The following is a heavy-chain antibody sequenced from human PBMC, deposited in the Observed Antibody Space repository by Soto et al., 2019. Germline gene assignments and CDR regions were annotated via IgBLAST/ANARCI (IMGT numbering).Heavy chain of an antibody. D-gene: IGHD5-18*01. CDR2: IYYSGGT. Sequence: SETLSLTCTVSGGSVSSGSYYWSWIRQPPGKGLEWIGYIYYSGGTNYNPPLKSPVTISVDTSKNQFSLKLSSVTAADTAVYYCARGGGVTATFDYWGQGTLVTVSS. V-gene: IGHV4-61*01. CDR3: ARGGGVTATFDY. CDR1: GGSVSSGSYY. J-gene: IGHJ4*02.